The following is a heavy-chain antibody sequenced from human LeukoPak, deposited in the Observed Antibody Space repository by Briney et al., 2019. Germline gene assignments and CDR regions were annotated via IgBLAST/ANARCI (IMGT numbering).Heavy chain of an antibody. Sequence: KPGRSLRLSCAASGYTFDDYAMHWVRQAPGKGLEWVSGISWNSGSIGYADSVKGRFTISRDNAKNSLYLQMNSLRAEDTAVYYCARAPKGIFDYWGQGTLVTVSS. V-gene: IGHV3-9*01. CDR1: GYTFDDYA. J-gene: IGHJ4*02. D-gene: IGHD2/OR15-2a*01. CDR3: ARAPKGIFDY. CDR2: ISWNSGSI.